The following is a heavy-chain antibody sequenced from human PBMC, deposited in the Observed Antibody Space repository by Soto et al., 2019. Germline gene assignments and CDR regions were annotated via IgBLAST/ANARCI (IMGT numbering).Heavy chain of an antibody. CDR3: ARGHLRCIDAFAI. CDR1: GGSINTYY. D-gene: IGHD2-15*01. J-gene: IGHJ3*02. V-gene: IGHV4-59*01. CDR2: VYYSGNT. Sequence: SETLSLTCTVSGGSINTYYWSWIRQPPGKGLEWIGYVYYSGNTNYNPSLKSRVTISIVTSKNQFSLNLRSVTAADTAVHYCARGHLRCIDAFAIWGQGTMATVSS.